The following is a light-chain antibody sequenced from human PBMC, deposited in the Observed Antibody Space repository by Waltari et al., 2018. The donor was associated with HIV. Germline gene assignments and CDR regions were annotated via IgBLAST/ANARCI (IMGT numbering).Light chain of an antibody. J-gene: IGLJ2*01. Sequence: QSVLTQPASVSASPGQSISIPCSGTYDDVGGFNFVSWYQQYAGKAPTVILYEVSKRPSGLPGRFSGSKSGNTASLTIAGLQPGDEADYYCSSYMVNNGLVFGGGTRVTVL. CDR2: EVS. V-gene: IGLV2-14*03. CDR1: YDDVGGFNF. CDR3: SSYMVNNGLV.